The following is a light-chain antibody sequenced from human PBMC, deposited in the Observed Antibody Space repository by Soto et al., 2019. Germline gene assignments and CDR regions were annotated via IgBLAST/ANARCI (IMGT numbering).Light chain of an antibody. V-gene: IGKV2-28*01. CDR3: VQALQTPPT. J-gene: IGKJ1*01. CDR1: QSLLHSNGYNY. CDR2: LGS. Sequence: DIVMTQSPLSLPVTPGEPASISCRSSQSLLHSNGYNYLDWYPQKPGQSPQLLIYLGSNRASGVPGRFSGSGSGTDFTLKISRVEAEDVGVYYCVQALQTPPTFGQGTKVDIK.